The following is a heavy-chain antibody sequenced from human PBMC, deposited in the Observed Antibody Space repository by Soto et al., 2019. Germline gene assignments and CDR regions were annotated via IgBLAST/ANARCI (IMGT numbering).Heavy chain of an antibody. J-gene: IGHJ3*01. D-gene: IGHD1-1*01. CDR3: ATWHEREHAYDV. CDR1: GFTFSDYY. Sequence: QVQLVESGGGLVKPGVSLRLSCAASGFTFSDYYMTWIRQAPGKGLEWVSYITPRGKTNYYADSVKGRFTISRDSSKTTVYLQMNDLRPDDTAVYYCATWHEREHAYDVWGQGTTVTVSS. V-gene: IGHV3-11*01. CDR2: ITPRGKTN.